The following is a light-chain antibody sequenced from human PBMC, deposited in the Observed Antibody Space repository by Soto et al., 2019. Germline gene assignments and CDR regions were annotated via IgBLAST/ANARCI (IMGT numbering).Light chain of an antibody. J-gene: IGLJ2*01. V-gene: IGLV1-44*01. Sequence: QPVLTQPPSVPGTPGQRVTISCSGSSSNIGSNTVNWYQQLPGTTPKLVMYSNTRRPSGVPDRFSASKSGTSVSLVISGLQSDDEAEYYCAAWDDSLNGMVFGGGTQLTVL. CDR3: AAWDDSLNGMV. CDR2: SNT. CDR1: SSNIGSNT.